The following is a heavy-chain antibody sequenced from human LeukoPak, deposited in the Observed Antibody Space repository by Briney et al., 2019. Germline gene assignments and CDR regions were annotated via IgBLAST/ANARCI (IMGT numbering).Heavy chain of an antibody. CDR3: TREVGDAFDI. Sequence: SETLSLTCTVSGGSISSCYWSWIRQPPGKGLEWIGYIYYSGSTNYNPSLKSRVTISVDTYKNQFSMKLSSVTAAETDVYYRTREVGDAFDIWGEGTMVTVSS. D-gene: IGHD2-2*01. V-gene: IGHV4-59*12. J-gene: IGHJ3*02. CDR1: GGSISSCY. CDR2: IYYSGST.